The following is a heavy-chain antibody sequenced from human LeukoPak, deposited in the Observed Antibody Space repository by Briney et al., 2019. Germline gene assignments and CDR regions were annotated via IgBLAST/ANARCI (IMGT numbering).Heavy chain of an antibody. D-gene: IGHD6-13*01. CDR1: GFTFSSYG. V-gene: IGHV3-30*18. CDR2: ISYDGSNK. CDR3: AKAEPPGIAAAGHFDY. J-gene: IGHJ4*02. Sequence: GGSLRLSCAASGFTFSSYGMHWVRQAPGKGLEWVAVISYDGSNKYYADSVKGRFTIPRDNSKNTLYLQMNSLRAEDTAVYYCAKAEPPGIAAAGHFDYWGQGTLVTVSS.